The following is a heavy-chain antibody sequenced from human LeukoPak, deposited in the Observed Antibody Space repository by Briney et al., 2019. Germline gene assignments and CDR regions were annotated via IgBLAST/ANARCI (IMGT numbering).Heavy chain of an antibody. CDR3: AKSNGYGLVDI. D-gene: IGHD3-10*01. CDR2: TFYSGST. Sequence: GSLRLSCAASGFTFSSYAMSWVRQPPGKGLEWIGNTFYSGSTYYSPSLKSRVTISLDTSRNQFSLKLNSVTAADTAVYYCAKSNGYGLVDIWGQGTMVTVSS. CDR1: GFTFSSYA. J-gene: IGHJ3*02. V-gene: IGHV4-59*12.